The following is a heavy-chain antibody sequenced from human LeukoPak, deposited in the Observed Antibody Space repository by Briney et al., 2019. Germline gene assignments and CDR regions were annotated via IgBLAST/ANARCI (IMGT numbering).Heavy chain of an antibody. J-gene: IGHJ4*02. V-gene: IGHV2-5*01. CDR3: AHLADFWSGYFYFDY. CDR2: IYWNDDK. Sequence: ESGPTLVKPTQTLTLTCTFSGFSLSTSGVGVGWIRQPPGKALERLALIYWNDDKRYSPSLKSRLTITKHTSKNQVVLTMTNMDPVDTATYYCAHLADFWSGYFYFDYWGQGTLVTVSS. CDR1: GFSLSTSGVG. D-gene: IGHD3-3*01.